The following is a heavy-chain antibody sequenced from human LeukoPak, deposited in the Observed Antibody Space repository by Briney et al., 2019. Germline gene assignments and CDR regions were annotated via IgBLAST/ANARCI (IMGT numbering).Heavy chain of an antibody. CDR1: GYSFIGYY. CDR3: ARDRNSYSSSSMDFQH. D-gene: IGHD6-6*01. V-gene: IGHV1-2*06. CDR2: IDPNGGGT. J-gene: IGHJ1*01. Sequence: ASVKVSCKASGYSFIGYYIHWVRQAPGQGLEWMGRIDPNGGGTYYAQKYQGRVTMTRDTSITTAYMELSSLRSEDTAVYYCARDRNSYSSSSMDFQHWGQGTLVTVSS.